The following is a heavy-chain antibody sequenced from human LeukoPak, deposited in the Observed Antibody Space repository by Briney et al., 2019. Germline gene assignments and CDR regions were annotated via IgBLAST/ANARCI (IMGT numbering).Heavy chain of an antibody. CDR2: ISNSGHST. CDR3: AVDVNWDY. V-gene: IGHV3-23*01. J-gene: IGHJ4*02. CDR1: GFTFSSYG. Sequence: GGSLRLSCAASGFTFSSYGMSWVRQAPGKGLEWVSAISNSGHSTYYADSVKGRFTISRDNSKSTLYLQMNSLRAEDTAVYYCAVDVNWDYWGQGTLVTVSS. D-gene: IGHD1-1*01.